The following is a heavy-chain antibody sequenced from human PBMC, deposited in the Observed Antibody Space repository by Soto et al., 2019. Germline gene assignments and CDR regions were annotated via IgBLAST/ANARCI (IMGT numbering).Heavy chain of an antibody. V-gene: IGHV4-30-4*01. CDR1: GGSLSSGDYY. CDR3: AREARITIFGVVIPYGYFDY. D-gene: IGHD3-3*01. J-gene: IGHJ4*02. Sequence: PSETLSLTCTVSGGSLSSGDYYWSWIRQPPGKGLEWIGYIYYSGSTYYNPSLKSRVTISVDTSKNQFSLKLSSVTAADTAVYYCAREARITIFGVVIPYGYFDYWGQGTLVTVS. CDR2: IYYSGST.